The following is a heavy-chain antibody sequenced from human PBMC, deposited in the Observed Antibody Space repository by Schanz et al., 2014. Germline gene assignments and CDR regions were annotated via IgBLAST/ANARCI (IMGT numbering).Heavy chain of an antibody. CDR2: VSNKNNRYTT. Sequence: EVQLVESGGGLVKPGGSLRLSCAASGFTFSSYSMNWVRQAPGKGLEWVGRVSNKNNRYTTEYAASVKGRITISRDDTKNSLYMQMNSLKTEDTAMYYCARWASCSRSDCTFDSWGQGTLVTVSS. CDR1: GFTFSSYS. D-gene: IGHD2-2*01. V-gene: IGHV3-72*01. CDR3: ARWASCSRSDCTFDS. J-gene: IGHJ4*02.